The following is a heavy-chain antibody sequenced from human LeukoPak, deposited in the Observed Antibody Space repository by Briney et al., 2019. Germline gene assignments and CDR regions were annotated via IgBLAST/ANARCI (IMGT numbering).Heavy chain of an antibody. CDR3: ARDRGWELLSWAAFAI. V-gene: IGHV3-7*01. J-gene: IGHJ3*02. CDR2: IKQDGSEK. D-gene: IGHD1-26*01. CDR1: GFTFSSYW. Sequence: GGSLRLSCAASGFTFSSYWMSWVRQAPGKGLEWVANIKQDGSEKYYVDSVKGRFTISRDNAKNSLYLQMNSLRAEDTAVYYCARDRGWELLSWAAFAIWGQGTMVTVSS.